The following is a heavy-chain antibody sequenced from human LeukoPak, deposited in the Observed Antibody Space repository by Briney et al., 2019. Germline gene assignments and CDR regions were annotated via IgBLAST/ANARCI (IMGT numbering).Heavy chain of an antibody. CDR1: GGSISSYY. CDR3: ARAYTDDLPPDH. D-gene: IGHD1-1*01. J-gene: IGHJ5*02. CDR2: IYYSGST. Sequence: SETLSLTCTVSGGSISSYYWSWIRQPPGKGLEWIGYIYYSGSTYYNPSLKSRVTISVDTSKNQFSLKLSSVTAADTAVYYCARAYTDDLPPDHWGQGTLVTVSS. V-gene: IGHV4-59*08.